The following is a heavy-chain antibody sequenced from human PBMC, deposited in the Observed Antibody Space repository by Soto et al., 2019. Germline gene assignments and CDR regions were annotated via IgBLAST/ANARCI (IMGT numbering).Heavy chain of an antibody. CDR2: IYPDDSYT. CDR1: GYIFASYW. D-gene: IGHD6-19*01. J-gene: IGHJ3*02. CDR3: ARSKISGGWPHDFDI. Sequence: GQAPKASSKGSGYIFASYWLRWVRQMTGKGLEWMGIIYPDDSYTRYSPSFKGHFTISGDKSIRTAYLQWGRLRASDTAIYYCARSKISGGWPHDFDIWGQGTMVPVSS. V-gene: IGHV5-51*01.